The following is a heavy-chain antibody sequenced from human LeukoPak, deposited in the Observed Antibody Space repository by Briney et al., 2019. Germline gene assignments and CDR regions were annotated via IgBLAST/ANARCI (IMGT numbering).Heavy chain of an antibody. CDR3: ARVSGDFWSGYSNWFDP. CDR2: IYTSGST. D-gene: IGHD3-3*01. V-gene: IGHV4-61*02. J-gene: IGHJ5*02. Sequence: SQTLSLTCTVSGGSISSGSYYWSWIRQPAGKGLEWIGRIYTSGSTNYNPSLKSRVTISVDTSKNQFPLKLSSVTAADTAVYYCARVSGDFWSGYSNWFDPWGQGTLVTVSS. CDR1: GGSISSGSYY.